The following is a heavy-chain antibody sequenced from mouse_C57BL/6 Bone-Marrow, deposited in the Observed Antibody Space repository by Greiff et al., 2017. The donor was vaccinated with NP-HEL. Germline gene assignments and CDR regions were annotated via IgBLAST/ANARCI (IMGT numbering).Heavy chain of an antibody. CDR2: IDPNSGGT. J-gene: IGHJ4*01. Sequence: QVQLQQSGAELVKPGASVKLSCKASGYTFTSYWMHWVKQRPGRGLEWIGRIDPNSGGTKYNEKFKSKATLTVDKPSSTAYMQLSSLTSEDSAVYYCARENLIYYYGSSYTMDYWGQGTSVTVSS. CDR3: ARENLIYYYGSSYTMDY. CDR1: GYTFTSYW. D-gene: IGHD1-1*01. V-gene: IGHV1-72*01.